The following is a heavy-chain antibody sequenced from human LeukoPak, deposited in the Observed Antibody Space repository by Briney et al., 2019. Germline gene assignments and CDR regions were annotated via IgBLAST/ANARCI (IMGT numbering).Heavy chain of an antibody. D-gene: IGHD2-8*01. CDR2: IDPSDSYT. CDR3: ARHGGEGVNHEFDY. V-gene: IGHV5-10-1*01. J-gene: IGHJ4*02. Sequence: TGESLKLSCKGSGYSFTSYWITWVRQMPGKGLEWMGRIDPSDSYTNYSPSFQGHVTISADKSISSAYLQWSSLKASDTAIYYCARHGGEGVNHEFDYWGQGTLVTVSS. CDR1: GYSFTSYW.